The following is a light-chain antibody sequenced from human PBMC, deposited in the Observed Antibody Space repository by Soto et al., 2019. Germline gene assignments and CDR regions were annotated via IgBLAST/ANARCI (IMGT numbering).Light chain of an antibody. J-gene: IGKJ4*01. V-gene: IGKV3-20*01. CDR3: HQCATSPLT. Sequence: EIVLTQSPGTLSLSPGERATLSCRASQSVGNNYLAWYQKKPGQAPRLLIYNASKRATGIPDRFSGSGSETDFTLTISRLEPEDFAVYFCHQCATSPLTFGGGTKVEIK. CDR2: NAS. CDR1: QSVGNNY.